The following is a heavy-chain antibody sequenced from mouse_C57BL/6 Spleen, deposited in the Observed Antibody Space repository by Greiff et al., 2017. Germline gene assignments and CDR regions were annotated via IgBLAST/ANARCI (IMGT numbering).Heavy chain of an antibody. D-gene: IGHD1-1*01. J-gene: IGHJ1*03. V-gene: IGHV1-64*01. CDR1: GYTFTSYW. CDR2: IHPNSGST. Sequence: VQLQQPGAELVKPGASVKLSCKASGYTFTSYWMHWVKQRPGQGLEWIGMIHPNSGSTNYNEKFKSKATLAVDKSSSTAYMQLSSLTSEDSAVYYCARSVTTVVEGYFEGWGTGTTVTVSS. CDR3: ARSVTTVVEGYFEG.